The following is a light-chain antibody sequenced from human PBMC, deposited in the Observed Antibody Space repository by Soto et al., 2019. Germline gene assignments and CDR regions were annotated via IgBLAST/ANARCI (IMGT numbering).Light chain of an antibody. CDR2: EGS. CDR3: CSYADSTTYV. J-gene: IGLJ1*01. Sequence: QSALTQPASVSGSPGQSITISCTGTSSDVGTYNLVSWYQQHPGKAPKLMIYEGSKWPSGVSNRFSGSKSGNTASLTISGLQAEDEADYYCCSYADSTTYVFGTGTKLTV. CDR1: SSDVGTYNL. V-gene: IGLV2-23*01.